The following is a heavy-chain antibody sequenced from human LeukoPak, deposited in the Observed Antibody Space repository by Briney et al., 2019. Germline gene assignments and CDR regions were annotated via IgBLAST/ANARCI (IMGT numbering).Heavy chain of an antibody. Sequence: QPGRSLRLSCAASGFTFSSYAMHWVHQAPGEGLEWVAVISYDGSNKYYADSVKGRFTISRDNSKNTLYLQMNSLRAEDTAVYYCARDLPLYVWGQGTLVTVSS. CDR1: GFTFSSYA. CDR2: ISYDGSNK. D-gene: IGHD2-2*02. V-gene: IGHV3-30*01. CDR3: ARDLPLYV. J-gene: IGHJ4*02.